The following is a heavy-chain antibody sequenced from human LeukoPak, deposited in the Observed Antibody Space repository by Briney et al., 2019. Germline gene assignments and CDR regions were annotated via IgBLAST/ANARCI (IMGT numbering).Heavy chain of an antibody. Sequence: GESLRLSCEASGFTFSTYWMSWVRQAPGKGLEWVANIKQDGSQTYHADSVKGRFTISRDNAKNSLYLQMNSLRAEDTAVYYCAELGITMIGGVWGKGTTVTISS. V-gene: IGHV3-7*01. CDR1: GFTFSTYW. J-gene: IGHJ6*04. CDR2: IKQDGSQT. D-gene: IGHD3-10*02. CDR3: AELGITMIGGV.